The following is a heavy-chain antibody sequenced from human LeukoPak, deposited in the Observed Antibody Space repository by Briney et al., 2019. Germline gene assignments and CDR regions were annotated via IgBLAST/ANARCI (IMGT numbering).Heavy chain of an antibody. Sequence: SETLSLTCAVYGGSFSGYYWGWIRQPPGKGLEWIGSIYYSGSTYYNPSLKSRVTISVDTSKNQFSLKLSSVTAADTAVYYCVRTQSRAFGGPSNWFDPWGQGTLVTVSS. CDR1: GGSFSGYY. J-gene: IGHJ5*02. D-gene: IGHD3-16*01. V-gene: IGHV4-34*01. CDR3: VRTQSRAFGGPSNWFDP. CDR2: IYYSGST.